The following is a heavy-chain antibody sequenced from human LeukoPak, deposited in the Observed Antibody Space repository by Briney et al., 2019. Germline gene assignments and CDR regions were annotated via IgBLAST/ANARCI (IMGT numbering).Heavy chain of an antibody. D-gene: IGHD1-1*01. CDR1: GVSISGYY. J-gene: IGHJ3*02. V-gene: IGHV4-59*12. CDR3: ARGDWTSTGGAFDI. Sequence: ASETLSLTCTVSGVSISGYYWSWIRQPPGKGLEWIGYIYYSGSTNYNPSLKSRVTISVDTSKNQFSLKLSSVTAADTAVYYCARGDWTSTGGAFDIWGQGTMVTVSS. CDR2: IYYSGST.